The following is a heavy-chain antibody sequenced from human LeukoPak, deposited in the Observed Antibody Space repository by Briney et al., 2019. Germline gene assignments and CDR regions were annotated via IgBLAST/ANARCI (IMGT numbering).Heavy chain of an antibody. V-gene: IGHV4-59*01. D-gene: IGHD3-3*01. J-gene: IGHJ5*02. CDR2: IHYSGST. Sequence: SETLSLTCTVSGGSISTYYWSWIRQPPGKGLEWIGYIHYSGSTNYNPSLKSRVTISVDTSKNQFSLKLSSVTAADTAVYYCARVGERNYDFWSGYSNWFDPWGQGTLVTVSS. CDR3: ARVGERNYDFWSGYSNWFDP. CDR1: GGSISTYY.